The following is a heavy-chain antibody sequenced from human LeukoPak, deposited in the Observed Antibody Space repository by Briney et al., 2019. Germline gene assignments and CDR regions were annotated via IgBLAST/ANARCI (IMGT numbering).Heavy chain of an antibody. CDR3: VRTNYDLLDY. CDR1: GFTFSSYA. CDR2: IGVYDDST. V-gene: IGHV3-23*01. D-gene: IGHD3-3*01. Sequence: PGGSLRLSCAASGFTFSSYAMSWVRQAPGRGLQWVTAIGVYDDSTFYADSVKGRSTISRDNSKNTLYLQMNSLRAEDTALYYCVRTNYDLLDYWGQGTLVTVFS. J-gene: IGHJ4*02.